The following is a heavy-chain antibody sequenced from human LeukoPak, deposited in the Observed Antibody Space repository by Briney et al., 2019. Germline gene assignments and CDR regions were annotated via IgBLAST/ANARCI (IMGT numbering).Heavy chain of an antibody. Sequence: SETLSLTCAVYGGSFNGYYWSWIRQPPGKGLEWIGEINHSGSTNYNPSLKSRVTISVDTSKNQFSLKLSSVTAADTAVYYCARGRHSSGWYSSELYYFDYWGQGTLVTVSS. V-gene: IGHV4-34*01. CDR1: GGSFNGYY. CDR2: INHSGST. J-gene: IGHJ4*02. D-gene: IGHD6-19*01. CDR3: ARGRHSSGWYSSELYYFDY.